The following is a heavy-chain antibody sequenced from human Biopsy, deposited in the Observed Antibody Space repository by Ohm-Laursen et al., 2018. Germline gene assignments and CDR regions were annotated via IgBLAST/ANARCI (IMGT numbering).Heavy chain of an antibody. V-gene: IGHV1-69*01. Sequence: SSVKVSCKASGGTFINYAISWVRQAPGQGLEWMGGIIPMFGTANYAQMFQGRVTISADESTSTSYMELSSPTTEDTTIYYCARGPHSGSHSCFDYWGRGTLVTVSS. CDR2: IIPMFGTA. CDR3: ARGPHSGSHSCFDY. CDR1: GGTFINYA. D-gene: IGHD1-26*01. J-gene: IGHJ4*02.